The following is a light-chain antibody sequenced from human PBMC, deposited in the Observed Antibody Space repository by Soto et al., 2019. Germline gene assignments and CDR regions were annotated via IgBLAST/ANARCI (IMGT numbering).Light chain of an antibody. CDR2: EGT. CDR3: AAWDNSLSAVL. Sequence: QSALTQPASVSGSPGQSITISCTGTSSDIGRYKFVSWFQQHPGKAPKLMIFEGTNRPSGISNRFSGSKSGNTASLTISGLQTGDEADFYCAAWDNSLSAVLFGGGTKVTVL. V-gene: IGLV2-14*01. J-gene: IGLJ2*01. CDR1: SSDIGRYKF.